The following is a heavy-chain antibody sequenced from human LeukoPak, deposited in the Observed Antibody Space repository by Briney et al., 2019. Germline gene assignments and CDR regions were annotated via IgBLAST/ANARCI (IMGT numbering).Heavy chain of an antibody. J-gene: IGHJ6*02. CDR2: ISYDGSNE. Sequence: PGGSLRLSCAASGFTFSSYGMHWVRQAPGKGLEWVAVISYDGSNEYYADSVKGRFTISRDNSKNTLYLQMNSLRAEDTAVYYCAKGVATITSSGGYYGMDVWGQGTTVTVSS. CDR3: AKGVATITSSGGYYGMDV. CDR1: GFTFSSYG. V-gene: IGHV3-30*18. D-gene: IGHD5-12*01.